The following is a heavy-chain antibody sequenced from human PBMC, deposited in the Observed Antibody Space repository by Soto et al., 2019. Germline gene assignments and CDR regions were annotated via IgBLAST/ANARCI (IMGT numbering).Heavy chain of an antibody. J-gene: IGHJ4*02. D-gene: IGHD1-1*01. Sequence: GGSLRLSCAASGFTFSSYGMHWVRQAPGKGLEWVAVISYDGSNKYYADSVKGRFTISRDNAKNSLYLQMNSLRAEDTAVYYCARHTTNPYKIDYWGQGTLVTVSS. CDR1: GFTFSSYG. V-gene: IGHV3-30*03. CDR3: ARHTTNPYKIDY. CDR2: ISYDGSNK.